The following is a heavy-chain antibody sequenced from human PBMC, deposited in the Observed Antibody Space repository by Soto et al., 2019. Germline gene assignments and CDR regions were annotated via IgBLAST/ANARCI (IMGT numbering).Heavy chain of an antibody. CDR1: GGTFSSYA. Sequence: SVKVSCKASGGTFSSYAISWVRQAPGQGLEWIGGIIPIFGTANYAQKFQGRVTITADESTSTAYMELSSLRSEDTAVYYCARVCSSSWYGADAYYYYRMDVPGQGTTVTVS. D-gene: IGHD6-13*01. J-gene: IGHJ6*02. V-gene: IGHV1-69*13. CDR2: IIPIFGTA. CDR3: ARVCSSSWYGADAYYYYRMDV.